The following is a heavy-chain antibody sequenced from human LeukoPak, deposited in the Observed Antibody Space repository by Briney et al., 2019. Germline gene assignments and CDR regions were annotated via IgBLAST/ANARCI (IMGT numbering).Heavy chain of an antibody. J-gene: IGHJ5*02. CDR3: ARVSRNWFDP. V-gene: IGHV4-34*01. CDR1: GGSFSGYY. CDR2: INHSGST. Sequence: PSETLSLTCAVYGGSFSGYYWSWIRQPPGKGLEWIGEINHSGSTNYNPPLKSRVTISVDTSKNQFSLKLSSVTAADTAVYYCARVSRNWFDPWGQGTLVTVSS.